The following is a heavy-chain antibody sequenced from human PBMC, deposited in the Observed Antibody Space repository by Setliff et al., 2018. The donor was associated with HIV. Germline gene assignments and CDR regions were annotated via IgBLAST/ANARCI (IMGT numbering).Heavy chain of an antibody. D-gene: IGHD2-15*01. CDR1: GASIRSQY. V-gene: IGHV4-59*11. J-gene: IGHJ6*03. CDR3: ARGGGSRAATSSYYYMDV. CDR2: ISYSGST. Sequence: SETLSLTCTVSGASIRSQYWSWIRKPPGKGLEWIGYISYSGSTNYNPSLESRVAMSVDTSKQQFSLEVSSVTAADTAVYYCARGGGSRAATSSYYYMDVWGKGTTVTVSS.